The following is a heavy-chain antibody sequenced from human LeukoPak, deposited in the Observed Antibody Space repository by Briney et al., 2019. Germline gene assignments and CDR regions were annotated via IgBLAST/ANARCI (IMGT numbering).Heavy chain of an antibody. V-gene: IGHV4-34*01. D-gene: IGHD2-21*02. CDR1: GGSFSGYY. Sequence: PSETLSLTCAVYGGSFSGYYWSWLRQPPGKGLEWIGEINHSGSTNYNPSLKSRVTISVDTSKNQFSLKLSSVTAADTAVYYCARRAPGYQNIVVVTGQESWFDPWGQGTLVTVSS. J-gene: IGHJ5*02. CDR3: ARRAPGYQNIVVVTGQESWFDP. CDR2: INHSGST.